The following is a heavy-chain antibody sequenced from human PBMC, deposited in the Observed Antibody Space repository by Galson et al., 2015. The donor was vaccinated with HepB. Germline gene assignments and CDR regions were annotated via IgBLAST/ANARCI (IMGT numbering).Heavy chain of an antibody. Sequence: SLRLSCAASGFTFSSYAMSWVRQAPGKGLEWVSAISGSGGSTYYADSVKGRFTVSRDNSKNTLYLQMNSLRAEDTAVYYCAKAPPQGDYDSSGYDWYFDLWGRGTLVTVSS. CDR3: AKAPPQGDYDSSGYDWYFDL. J-gene: IGHJ2*01. CDR1: GFTFSSYA. CDR2: ISGSGGST. V-gene: IGHV3-23*01. D-gene: IGHD3-22*01.